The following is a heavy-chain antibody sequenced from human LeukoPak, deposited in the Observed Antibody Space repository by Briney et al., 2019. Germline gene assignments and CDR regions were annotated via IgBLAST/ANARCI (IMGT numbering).Heavy chain of an antibody. V-gene: IGHV4-61*02. CDR2: IYSSGST. D-gene: IGHD3-22*01. J-gene: IGHJ4*02. CDR1: SGSISSGSYY. Sequence: SQTLSLTCTVSSGSISSGSYYWSWIRQPAGKGLEWIGRIYSSGSTKYNPSLKSRVTISVDTSKNRFSLKLSSVTAADTAVYYCARVRGYYYDSSGTRWGQGTLVTVSS. CDR3: ARVRGYYYDSSGTR.